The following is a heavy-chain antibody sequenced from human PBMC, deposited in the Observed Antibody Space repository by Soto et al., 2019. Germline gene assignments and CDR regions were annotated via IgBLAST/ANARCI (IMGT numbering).Heavy chain of an antibody. Sequence: PGGSLRLSCAASGSTFSSYAMSWVRQAPGKGLEWFSAISGSGGSTYYADSVKGRFTISRDNSKNTLYLQMNSLRAEDTAVYYCAKVGPEPGIEWYFDLWGRGTLVTVSS. CDR2: ISGSGGST. D-gene: IGHD7-27*01. J-gene: IGHJ2*01. V-gene: IGHV3-23*01. CDR3: AKVGPEPGIEWYFDL. CDR1: GSTFSSYA.